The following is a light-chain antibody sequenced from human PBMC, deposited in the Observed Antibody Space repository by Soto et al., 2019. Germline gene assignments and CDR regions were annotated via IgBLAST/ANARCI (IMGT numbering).Light chain of an antibody. CDR1: QGIRND. CDR2: AAS. CDR3: LQHNSYPRT. Sequence: DIQMTQSPSSLSASVGDRVTITCRASQGIRNDLGWYQQKPGKAPKRLIYAASSLQSGVPSRFSGSGSGTEFTRRGSRVGAGDVAGWDCLQHNSYPRTFGQGTKVEIK. J-gene: IGKJ1*01. V-gene: IGKV1-17*01.